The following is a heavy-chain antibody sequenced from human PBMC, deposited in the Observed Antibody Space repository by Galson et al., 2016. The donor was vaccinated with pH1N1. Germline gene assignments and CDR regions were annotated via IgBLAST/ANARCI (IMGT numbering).Heavy chain of an antibody. D-gene: IGHD2-8*01. V-gene: IGHV1-2*02. J-gene: IGHJ4*02. CDR1: GYTFTGYC. CDR3: ARGRYCNNRDCFMGIDS. Sequence: SVKVSCKASGYTFTGYCIHWVRQAPGQGPEWMGWIKPNSGDTKYAQKFQGRVTMTRDTSISTAYMELSSLRSDDMAIYYCARGRYCNNRDCFMGIDSWGQGTLVTVSS. CDR2: IKPNSGDT.